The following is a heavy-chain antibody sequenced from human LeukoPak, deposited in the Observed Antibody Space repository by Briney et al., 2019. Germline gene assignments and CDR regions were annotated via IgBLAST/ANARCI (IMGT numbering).Heavy chain of an antibody. CDR3: ARSWSAAAGLYYYYDMDV. D-gene: IGHD6-13*01. J-gene: IGHJ6*02. V-gene: IGHV3-23*01. CDR2: ISGSGGST. CDR1: GFTFSSYA. Sequence: PGGSLRLSCAASGFTFSSYAMSWVRQAPGKGLEWVSAISGSGGSTYCADSVKGRFTISRDNSKNTLYLQMNSLRAEDTAVYYCARSWSAAAGLYYYYDMDVWGQGTTVTVSS.